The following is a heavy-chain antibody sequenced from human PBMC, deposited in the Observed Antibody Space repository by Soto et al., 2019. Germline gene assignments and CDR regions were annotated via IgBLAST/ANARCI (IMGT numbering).Heavy chain of an antibody. CDR2: IYYSGST. CDR3: AINYGDYVDY. Sequence: QVQLQESGPGLVKPSETLSLTCTVSGGSITSYYWSWIRQPPGKGLECIGYIYYSGSTNYNPSLKSRVTISVDTSKNQFSLKLSSVTASVTAIYYCAINYGDYVDYWGQGTLVTVSS. J-gene: IGHJ4*02. CDR1: GGSITSYY. D-gene: IGHD4-17*01. V-gene: IGHV4-59*08.